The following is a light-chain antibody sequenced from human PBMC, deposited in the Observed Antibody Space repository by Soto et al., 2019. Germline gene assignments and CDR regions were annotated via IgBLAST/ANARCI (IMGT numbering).Light chain of an antibody. Sequence: QSVLTQPASVSGSPGQSITISCTGTSSDVGGYNYVSWYQQHTGKAPKLMIYEVSKRPSGVPDRFSGSKSGNTDSLTVSGLQAEDEADYYCNSYAGSNNWVFGGGTKLTVL. J-gene: IGLJ3*02. CDR2: EVS. CDR1: SSDVGGYNY. CDR3: NSYAGSNNWV. V-gene: IGLV2-8*01.